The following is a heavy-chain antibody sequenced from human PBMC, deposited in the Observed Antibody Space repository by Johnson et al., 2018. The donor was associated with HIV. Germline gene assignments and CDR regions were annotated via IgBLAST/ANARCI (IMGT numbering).Heavy chain of an antibody. Sequence: VQLVESGGGVVRPGGSLRLSCAASGFTFDDYGMSWVRQAPGKGLEWVSGINWNGGSKDYADSVKGRFTISRDNPMNSLYLQMHSLRAEDTAVYYCARSSSSGAFDIWGQGTMVTVSS. J-gene: IGHJ3*02. D-gene: IGHD6-6*01. CDR1: GFTFDDYG. V-gene: IGHV3-20*04. CDR2: INWNGGSK. CDR3: ARSSSSGAFDI.